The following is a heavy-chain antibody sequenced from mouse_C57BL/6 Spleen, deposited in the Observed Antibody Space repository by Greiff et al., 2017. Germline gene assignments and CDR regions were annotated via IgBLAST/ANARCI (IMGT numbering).Heavy chain of an antibody. D-gene: IGHD2-2*01. V-gene: IGHV3-6*01. CDR1: GYSITSGYY. Sequence: VQLKESGPGLVKPSQSLSLTCSVTGYSITSGYYWNWIRQFPGNKLEWMGYISYDGSNNYNPSLKNRISITLDPSKNQFYLKLNSVTTEDTATYYCARESDGYAYAMDYWGQGTSVTVSS. CDR2: ISYDGSN. J-gene: IGHJ4*01. CDR3: ARESDGYAYAMDY.